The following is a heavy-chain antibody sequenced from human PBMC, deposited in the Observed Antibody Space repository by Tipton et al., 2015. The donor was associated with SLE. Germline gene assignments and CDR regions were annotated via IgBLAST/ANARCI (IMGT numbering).Heavy chain of an antibody. CDR3: ASGVTGTTGAFDI. CDR1: GYTFTSNG. CDR2: ISAYNGNT. V-gene: IGHV1-18*04. Sequence: QLVQSGAEVKKPGAAVNVSCKASGYTFTSNGISWVRQAPGQGLEWMGWISAYNGNTNYAQKLQGRVTMTTDTSTSAAYMELRSLISDDTAVYYCASGVTGTTGAFDIWGQGTMVTVSS. D-gene: IGHD1-20*01. J-gene: IGHJ3*02.